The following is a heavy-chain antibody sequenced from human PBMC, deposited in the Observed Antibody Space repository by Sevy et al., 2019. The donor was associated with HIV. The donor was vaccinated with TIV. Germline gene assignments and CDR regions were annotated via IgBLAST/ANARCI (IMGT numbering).Heavy chain of an antibody. CDR1: GLTFSSDS. CDR3: ARDVDTPFVRSFDS. D-gene: IGHD5-18*01. J-gene: IGHJ4*02. V-gene: IGHV3-48*02. Sequence: GGSLRLSCVVSGLTFSSDSMNWVRQAPGKGLEWLAYISSSSRTIYYADSVEGRFTISRDNDKKSVFLPMNNLRDEDSATYYCARDVDTPFVRSFDSWGQGTLVTVSS. CDR2: ISSSSRTI.